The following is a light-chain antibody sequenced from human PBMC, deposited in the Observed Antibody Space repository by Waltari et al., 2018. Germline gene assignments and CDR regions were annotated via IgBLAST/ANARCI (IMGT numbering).Light chain of an antibody. CDR3: SSYTNSSTWV. V-gene: IGLV2-14*01. CDR1: RRYIGNYNH. CDR2: EVY. Sequence: QSALTQPASVSESPGQSVTISCTGTRRYIGNYNHVSWYQQHPGKAPKLIIFEVYDRPSGVSDRFSASKSANTASLTISGLQAEDEADYYCSSYTNSSTWVFGGGTSLTVL. J-gene: IGLJ3*02.